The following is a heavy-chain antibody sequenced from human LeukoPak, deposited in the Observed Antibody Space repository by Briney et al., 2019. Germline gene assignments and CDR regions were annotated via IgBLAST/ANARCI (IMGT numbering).Heavy chain of an antibody. V-gene: IGHV3-48*04. D-gene: IGHD3-9*01. CDR1: GFTFNSYT. J-gene: IGHJ4*02. CDR3: ATGRENYDILSPLDY. CDR2: ISSSGSTI. Sequence: GGSLRLSCAASGFTFNSYTMHWVRQAPGKGLEWVSYISSSGSTIYYADSVKGRFTISRDNAKNSLYLQMNSLRAEDTAVYYCATGRENYDILSPLDYWGQGTLVTVSS.